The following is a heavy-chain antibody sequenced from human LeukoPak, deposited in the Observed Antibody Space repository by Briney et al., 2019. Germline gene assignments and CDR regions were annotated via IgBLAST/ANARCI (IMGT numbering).Heavy chain of an antibody. CDR3: ATSPSYYYDSSGYFDY. V-gene: IGHV1-24*01. J-gene: IGHJ4*02. CDR1: GYTLTELS. Sequence: ASVKVSCKVSGYTLTELSMHWVRQAPGKGLEWMGGFDREDGETIYAQKFQGRVTMTEDTSTDTAYMELSSLRSKDTAVYYCATSPSYYYDSSGYFDYWGQGTLVTVSS. CDR2: FDREDGET. D-gene: IGHD3-22*01.